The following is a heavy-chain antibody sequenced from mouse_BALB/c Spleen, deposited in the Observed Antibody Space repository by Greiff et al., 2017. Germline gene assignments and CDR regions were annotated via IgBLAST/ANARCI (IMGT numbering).Heavy chain of an antibody. D-gene: IGHD2-3*01. J-gene: IGHJ1*01. V-gene: IGHV5-17*02. CDR2: ISSGSSTI. Sequence: EVKLVESGGGLVQPGGSRKLSCAASGFTFSSFGMHWVRQAPEKGLEWVAYISSGSSTIYYADTVKGRFTISRDNPKNTLFLQMTSLRSEDTAMYYCARSRDGYFRYFDVWGAGTTVTVSS. CDR1: GFTFSSFG. CDR3: ARSRDGYFRYFDV.